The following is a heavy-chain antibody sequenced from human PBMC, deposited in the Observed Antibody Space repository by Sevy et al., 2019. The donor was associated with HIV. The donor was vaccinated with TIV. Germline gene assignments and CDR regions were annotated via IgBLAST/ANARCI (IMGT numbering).Heavy chain of an antibody. CDR2: ISTRSSAI. J-gene: IGHJ6*02. V-gene: IGHV3-48*01. D-gene: IGHD6-13*01. CDR3: ARESASGTPGGVYYYYYNMDV. CDR1: GFTFSSFS. Sequence: GGSLRLSCAASGFTFSSFSMNWVRQAPGKGPEWISYISTRSSAIYYADSMKGRFTISRDNSKNSLYLQRNSLRAEDTAVYYCARESASGTPGGVYYYYYNMDVWGQGTTVTVSS.